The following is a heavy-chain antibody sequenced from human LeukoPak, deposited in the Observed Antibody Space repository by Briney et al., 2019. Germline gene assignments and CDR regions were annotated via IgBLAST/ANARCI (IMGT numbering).Heavy chain of an antibody. Sequence: PGGSLRLSCAASGFIFSDYSMHWVRQASGKGLEWVSSISSGSTYKYFADSVKGRFTISRDNAKNSLYLQMNSLRAEDSAVYYCTRGPTLIGVAGTWPLDYWGQGTLVTVSS. D-gene: IGHD6-19*01. CDR3: TRGPTLIGVAGTWPLDY. CDR1: GFIFSDYS. J-gene: IGHJ4*02. V-gene: IGHV3-21*06. CDR2: ISSGSTYK.